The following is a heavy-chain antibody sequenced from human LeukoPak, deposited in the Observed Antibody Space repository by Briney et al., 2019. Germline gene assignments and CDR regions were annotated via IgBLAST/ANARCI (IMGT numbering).Heavy chain of an antibody. D-gene: IGHD3-22*01. CDR1: GFTFSSYS. CDR2: ISSSSSYI. J-gene: IGHJ4*02. V-gene: IGHV3-21*04. CDR3: AKDSDSSGYYGNFDY. Sequence: GGSLRLSCAASGFTFSSYSMNWVRQAPGKGLEWVSSISSSSSYIYYADSVKGRFTISRDNAKNSLYLQMNSLRAEDTALYYCAKDSDSSGYYGNFDYWGQGTLVTVSS.